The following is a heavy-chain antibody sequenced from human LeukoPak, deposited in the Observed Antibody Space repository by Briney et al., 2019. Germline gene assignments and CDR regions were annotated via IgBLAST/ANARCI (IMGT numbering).Heavy chain of an antibody. V-gene: IGHV4-34*01. CDR1: GGSFSGYY. CDR3: AREKSSAPDY. J-gene: IGHJ4*02. CDR2: INHSGST. Sequence: TSETLSLTCAVYGGSFSGYYWSWIRQPPGKGPEWIGEINHSGSTNYNPSLKSRVTISVDTSKNQFSLKLSSVTAADTAVYYCAREKSSAPDYWGQGTLVTVSS. D-gene: IGHD6-19*01.